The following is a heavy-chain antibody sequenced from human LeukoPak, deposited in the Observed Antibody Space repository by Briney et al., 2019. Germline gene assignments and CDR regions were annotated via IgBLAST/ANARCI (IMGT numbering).Heavy chain of an antibody. CDR3: ARVEADYYDNTGHYQDAFDI. D-gene: IGHD3-22*01. J-gene: IGHJ3*02. V-gene: IGHV1-69*13. Sequence: ASVKVSCKASRGTFSSYTITWVRQAPGQGLEWMGGIIPIFGKADYAEKFQGRVTITADESTSTGYMELSSLRSEDTAIYYCARVEADYYDNTGHYQDAFDIWGQGTMVTVSS. CDR1: RGTFSSYT. CDR2: IIPIFGKA.